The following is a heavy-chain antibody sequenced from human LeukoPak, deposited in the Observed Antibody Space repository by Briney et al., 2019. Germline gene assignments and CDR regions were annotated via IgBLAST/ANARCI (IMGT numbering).Heavy chain of an antibody. CDR1: GGSISSSSYY. CDR3: ARDKV. CDR2: ICYSGST. V-gene: IGHV4-39*07. J-gene: IGHJ4*02. Sequence: SETLSLTCTVSGGSISSSSYYWGWIRQPPGKGLEWIGSICYSGSTYYNPSLKSRVTISVDTSKNQFSLKLSSVTAADTAVYYCARDKVWGQGTLVTVSS.